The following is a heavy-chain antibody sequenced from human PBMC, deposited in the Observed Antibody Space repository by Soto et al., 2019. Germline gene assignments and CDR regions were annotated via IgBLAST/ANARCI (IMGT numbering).Heavy chain of an antibody. CDR3: TTDCDYGMSSLYFDY. CDR2: IKSKTDGGTI. D-gene: IGHD3-10*01. V-gene: IGHV3-15*01. CDR1: GFTFSNAW. Sequence: EVQLVESGGGLVKPGGSLRLSCAASGFTFSNAWMTWVRQAPGKGLEWVGRIKSKTDGGTIDYAAPVKGRFTVSRDDSETTLYLQMKRLKPEDTAVYYCTTDCDYGMSSLYFDYWGQGTQVTVSS. J-gene: IGHJ4*02.